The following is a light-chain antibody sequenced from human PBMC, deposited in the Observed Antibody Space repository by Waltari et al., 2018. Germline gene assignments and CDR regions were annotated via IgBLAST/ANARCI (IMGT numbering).Light chain of an antibody. Sequence: DIQMTQSPSTLSASVGDRVPITCRASQSVSSWLAWYQQKPGNAPKFLIYRTSSLESGVPSRFSGSGSGTEFTLTISSLQPDDSATYYCQQYNTYPYTFGQGTKLEI. CDR2: RTS. CDR3: QQYNTYPYT. CDR1: QSVSSW. J-gene: IGKJ2*01. V-gene: IGKV1-5*03.